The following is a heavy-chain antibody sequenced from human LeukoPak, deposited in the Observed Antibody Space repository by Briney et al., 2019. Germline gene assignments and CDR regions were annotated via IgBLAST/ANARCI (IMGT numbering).Heavy chain of an antibody. CDR3: ARVLHVAYRSGYFLEY. D-gene: IGHD3-22*01. J-gene: IGHJ4*02. CDR2: IYSGGST. V-gene: IGHV3-66*02. CDR1: GFTVSSNY. Sequence: AGSLRLSCAASGFTVSSNYMSWVRQAPGKGLEWVSVIYSGGSTYYADSVKGRFTISRDNSKNTLYLQMNSLSAEDTAVYYCARVLHVAYRSGYFLEYWGQGTLLTVSS.